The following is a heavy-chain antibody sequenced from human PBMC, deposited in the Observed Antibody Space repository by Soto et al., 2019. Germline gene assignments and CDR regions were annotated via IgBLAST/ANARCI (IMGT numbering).Heavy chain of an antibody. Sequence: SSETLSLTCAVSGGSISSSNWWSWVRQPPGKGLEWIGEIYHSGSTNYNPSLKSRVTISVDKSKNQFSLKLSSVTAADTAVYYCARSDYGDYVSFPSWFDPWGQGTLVTVSS. J-gene: IGHJ5*02. V-gene: IGHV4-4*02. D-gene: IGHD4-17*01. CDR1: GGSISSSNW. CDR2: IYHSGST. CDR3: ARSDYGDYVSFPSWFDP.